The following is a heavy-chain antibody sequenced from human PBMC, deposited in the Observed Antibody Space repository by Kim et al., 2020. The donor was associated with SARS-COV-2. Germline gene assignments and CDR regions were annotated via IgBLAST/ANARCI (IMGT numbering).Heavy chain of an antibody. J-gene: IGHJ4*02. CDR3: ARGAYGDVSFDY. Sequence: DGQKVQGRDTMTTDKSTNIAYMELWSLRSDDTAMYYCARGAYGDVSFDYWGQGTLVTVSS. D-gene: IGHD4-17*01. V-gene: IGHV1-18*01.